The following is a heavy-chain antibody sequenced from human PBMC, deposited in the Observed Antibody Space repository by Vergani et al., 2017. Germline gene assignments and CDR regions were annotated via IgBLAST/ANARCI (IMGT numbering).Heavy chain of an antibody. V-gene: IGHV4-34*01. CDR3: ARIPRSSGNYYGSGSYRAGQAFDI. CDR2: INPSGST. D-gene: IGHD3-10*01. J-gene: IGHJ3*02. CDR1: GGSFSGYY. Sequence: QVQLQQWGAGLLKPSETLSLTCAVYGGSFSGYYWSWIRQPPGKGLEWIGEINPSGSTNYNPSLKSRVTISVDTSKNQFSLKLSSVTAADTAVYYCARIPRSSGNYYGSGSYRAGQAFDIWGQGTMVTVSS.